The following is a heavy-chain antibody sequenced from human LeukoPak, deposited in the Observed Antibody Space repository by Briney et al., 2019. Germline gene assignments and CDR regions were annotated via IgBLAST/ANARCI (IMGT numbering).Heavy chain of an antibody. J-gene: IGHJ2*01. CDR1: GGSISSGDYY. Sequence: PSETLSLTCTVSGGSISSGDYYWSWIRQPPGKGLEWIGYIYYSGSTYYNPSLKSRVTISVDTSKNQFSLKLSSVTAADTAVYYCARVKLYWYFDLWGRGTLVTVSS. V-gene: IGHV4-30-4*01. CDR3: ARVKLYWYFDL. CDR2: IYYSGST.